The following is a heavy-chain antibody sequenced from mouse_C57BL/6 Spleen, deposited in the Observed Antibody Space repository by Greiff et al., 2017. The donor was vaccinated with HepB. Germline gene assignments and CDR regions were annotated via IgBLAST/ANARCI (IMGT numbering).Heavy chain of an antibody. J-gene: IGHJ4*01. CDR1: GYTFTSYW. V-gene: IGHV1-72*01. CDR3: ARGQVVTTLYYYAMDY. CDR2: IDPNSGGT. Sequence: QVQLQQPGAELVKPGASVKLSCKASGYTFTSYWMHWVKQRPGRGLEWIGRIDPNSGGTKYNEKFKSKATLTVDKPSSTAYMQLSSLTSEDSAVYYCARGQVVTTLYYYAMDYWGQGTSVTVSS. D-gene: IGHD2-3*01.